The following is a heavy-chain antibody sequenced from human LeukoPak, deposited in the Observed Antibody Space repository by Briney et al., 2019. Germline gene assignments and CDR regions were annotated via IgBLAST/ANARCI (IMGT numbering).Heavy chain of an antibody. Sequence: SETLSLTCTVSGGSISSSSYYWGWIRQPPGKGLEWIGRIYTSGSTNYNPSLKSRVTTSVDTSKNQVSLKLSSVTAADTAVYYCARDNNNWGGYFDYWGQGTLVTVSS. J-gene: IGHJ4*02. CDR3: ARDNNNWGGYFDY. CDR2: IYTSGST. V-gene: IGHV4-39*07. D-gene: IGHD1-1*01. CDR1: GGSISSSSYY.